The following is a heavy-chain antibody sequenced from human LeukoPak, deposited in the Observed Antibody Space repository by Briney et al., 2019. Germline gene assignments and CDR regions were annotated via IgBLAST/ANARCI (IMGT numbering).Heavy chain of an antibody. Sequence: PGGSLRLSCAASGFTFSSYDMHWVRQATGKGLEWVSAIDTAGDTYYPGSAKGRFTISRENAKNSLYLQMNNLRAEDTAVYYCARGYNWNDAFFDYWAREPWSPSPQ. CDR2: IDTAGDT. CDR1: GFTFSSYD. D-gene: IGHD1-1*01. CDR3: ARGYNWNDAFFDY. V-gene: IGHV3-13*01. J-gene: IGHJ4*02.